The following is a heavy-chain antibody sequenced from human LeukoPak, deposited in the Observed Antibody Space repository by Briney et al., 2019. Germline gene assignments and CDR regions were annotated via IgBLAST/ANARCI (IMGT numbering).Heavy chain of an antibody. CDR3: ARGIRGYSYYYYYGTDV. D-gene: IGHD5-18*01. J-gene: IGHJ6*02. CDR1: GGSISSYY. Sequence: SETLSLTCTVSGGSISSYYWSWIRQPPGKGLEWIGYIYYSGSTNYNPSLKSRVTISVDTSKNQFSLKLSSVTAADTAVYYCARGIRGYSYYYYYGTDVWGRGTTVTVSS. CDR2: IYYSGST. V-gene: IGHV4-59*08.